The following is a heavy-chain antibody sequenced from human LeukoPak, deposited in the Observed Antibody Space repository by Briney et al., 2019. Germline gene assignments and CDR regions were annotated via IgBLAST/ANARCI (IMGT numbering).Heavy chain of an antibody. CDR2: ISGSGGST. J-gene: IGHJ4*02. V-gene: IGHV3-23*01. Sequence: PGGTLRLSCAASGFTFSSYAMSWVRQAPGKGLEWVSAISGSGGSTYYADSVKGRFTISRDNSKNTLYLQMNSLRAEDTAVYYCASYISSWYTFFYYWDQGTLVTVSS. D-gene: IGHD6-13*01. CDR1: GFTFSSYA. CDR3: ASYISSWYTFFYY.